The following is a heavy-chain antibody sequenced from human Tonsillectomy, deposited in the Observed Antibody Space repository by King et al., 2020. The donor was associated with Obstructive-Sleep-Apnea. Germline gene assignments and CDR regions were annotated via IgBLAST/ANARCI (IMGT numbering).Heavy chain of an antibody. CDR2: ISGSGGSR. CDR3: ARETDDYSSSWRPIDY. J-gene: IGHJ4*02. CDR1: GFTFSNYA. Sequence: GQLVQSGGGLVQPGGSLRLSCGASGFTFSNYAMSWVRQAPGKGLEWVSVISGSGGSRYYADSVKGRFTISRDNSKNTMSLQMNSLRAEDTAVYYCARETDDYSSSWRPIDYWGQGTLVTVSS. D-gene: IGHD6-13*01. V-gene: IGHV3-23*04.